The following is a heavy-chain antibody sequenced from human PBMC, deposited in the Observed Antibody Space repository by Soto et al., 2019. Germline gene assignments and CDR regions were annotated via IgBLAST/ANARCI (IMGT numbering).Heavy chain of an antibody. Sequence: GCSVKVSCKASGGNFSIYAISWVRQAPGQGLQWMGGIIPIFGTANYAQKFQGRFSITADESTSTAYMELSSLRSEDTAVYYCAREGRYYGSGSVAADYYHYGMDVWGQGTTVTVSS. D-gene: IGHD3-10*01. CDR1: GGNFSIYA. J-gene: IGHJ6*02. CDR2: IIPIFGTA. V-gene: IGHV1-69*13. CDR3: AREGRYYGSGSVAADYYHYGMDV.